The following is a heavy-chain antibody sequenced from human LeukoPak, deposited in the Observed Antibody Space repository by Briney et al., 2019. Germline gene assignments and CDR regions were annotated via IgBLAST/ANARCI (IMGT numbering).Heavy chain of an antibody. V-gene: IGHV4-39*07. Sequence: SETLSLTCTLSGGSISSSSYNWGWIPQPPGKGLEWIGGVYYSGSTYYNPSLKSRVPISVDTSKNQLSLKLSSVTAADTAVYYCAREGALLWFGATLAFDIWGQGTMVTVSS. D-gene: IGHD3-10*01. CDR3: AREGALLWFGATLAFDI. CDR2: VYYSGST. CDR1: GGSISSSSYN. J-gene: IGHJ3*02.